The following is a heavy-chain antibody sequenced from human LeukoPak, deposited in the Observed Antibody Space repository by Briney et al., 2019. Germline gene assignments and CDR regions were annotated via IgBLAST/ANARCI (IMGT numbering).Heavy chain of an antibody. J-gene: IGHJ4*02. CDR1: GGSFSGYY. CDR3: ARVKLAHHYYFDY. CDR2: SNHSGST. V-gene: IGHV4-34*01. Sequence: SETLSLTCAVYGGSFSGYYWSWIRQPPGKGLEWIGESNHSGSTNYNPSLKSRVTISVDTSKNQFSLKLSSVTAADTAVYYCARVKLAHHYYFDYWGQGTLVTVSS. D-gene: IGHD1-14*01.